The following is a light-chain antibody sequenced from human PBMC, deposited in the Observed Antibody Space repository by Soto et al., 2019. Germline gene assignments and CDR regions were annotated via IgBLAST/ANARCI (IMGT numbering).Light chain of an antibody. J-gene: IGLJ3*02. V-gene: IGLV1-40*01. Sequence: QSVLTQPPSVSGAPGQRVTISCTGSGSNIGAGYDVHWYQQIPGTAPKLLIFDNNNRPSGVPDRFSGSKSATSASLAITGLQAEDEVDYYCQSFDSSLNGWVFGGGTKLTVL. CDR3: QSFDSSLNGWV. CDR2: DNN. CDR1: GSNIGAGYD.